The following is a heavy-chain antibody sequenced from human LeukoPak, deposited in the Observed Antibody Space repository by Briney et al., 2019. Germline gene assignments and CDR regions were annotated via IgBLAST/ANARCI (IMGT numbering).Heavy chain of an antibody. V-gene: IGHV4-34*01. CDR2: IYHSGST. J-gene: IGHJ3*02. Sequence: SETLSLTCVVYGGSFSGYFWSWIRQPPGKGLEWIGEIYHSGSTNYNPSLKSRVTISVDKSKNQFSLKLSSLTAADTAVYYCARDPTAMVRGVTDAFDIWGQGTMVTVSS. D-gene: IGHD3-10*01. CDR3: ARDPTAMVRGVTDAFDI. CDR1: GGSFSGYF.